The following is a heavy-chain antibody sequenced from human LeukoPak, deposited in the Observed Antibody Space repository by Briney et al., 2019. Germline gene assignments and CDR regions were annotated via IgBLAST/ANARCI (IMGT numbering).Heavy chain of an antibody. J-gene: IGHJ4*02. CDR1: GFTFSSYA. Sequence: GSLRLSCAASGFTFSSYAMSWIRQPPGKGLEWIGEINHSGSTNYNPSLKSRVTISVDTSKNQFSLKLSSVTAADTAVYYCARYYYDSSGSPTYYFDYWGQGTLVTVSS. CDR2: INHSGST. CDR3: ARYYYDSSGSPTYYFDY. D-gene: IGHD3-22*01. V-gene: IGHV4-34*01.